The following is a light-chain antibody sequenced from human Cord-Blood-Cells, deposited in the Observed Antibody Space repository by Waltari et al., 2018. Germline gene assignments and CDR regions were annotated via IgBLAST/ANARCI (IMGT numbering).Light chain of an antibody. CDR2: GAS. V-gene: IGKV3-20*01. CDR1: QSVSRTY. J-gene: IGKJ1*01. Sequence: EIMLTQSPGTLSLSPGARATLSCRASQSVSRTYLAWYQQKPGQAPRLLIYGASSRATGIPDRFSGSGSGTDFSLTISRLEPEDFAVYYCQQYGSSPWTFGEGTKVEIK. CDR3: QQYGSSPWT.